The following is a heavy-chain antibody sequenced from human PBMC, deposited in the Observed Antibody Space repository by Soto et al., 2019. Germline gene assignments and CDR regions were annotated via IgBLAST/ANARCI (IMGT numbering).Heavy chain of an antibody. Sequence: PGWSMRLACASSVFTFSNYDMSWFRQDPEKGLEWVSSVSESGRSTYYADSVKGRFTISRDNSKNTLYLQMNSLRAEDTAVYFCAKDRRGVMDVRGQGTTVTVSS. CDR3: AKDRRGVMDV. CDR2: VSESGRST. V-gene: IGHV3-23*01. J-gene: IGHJ6*02. D-gene: IGHD3-10*01. CDR1: VFTFSNYD.